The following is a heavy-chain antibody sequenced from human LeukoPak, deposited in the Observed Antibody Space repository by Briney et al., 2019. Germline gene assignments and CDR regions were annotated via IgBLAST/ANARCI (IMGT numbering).Heavy chain of an antibody. CDR3: AGHHPRNTVDF. J-gene: IGHJ4*02. Sequence: SETLSLTCTVSGGSINSDIYNWNWIRQPPGKGLEWIAYISAIGSINYNPSLKSRVTISLDTSKNQFSLKLSSVTAADTAVYYCAGHHPRNTVDFWGQGTLVTVSS. CDR1: GGSINSDIYN. V-gene: IGHV4-61*01. D-gene: IGHD2/OR15-2a*01. CDR2: ISAIGSI.